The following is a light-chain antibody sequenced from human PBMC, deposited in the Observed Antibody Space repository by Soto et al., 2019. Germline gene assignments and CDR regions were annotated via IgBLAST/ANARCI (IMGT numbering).Light chain of an antibody. CDR2: DVS. Sequence: QPVLTQPASVSGSPGQSITISCTGTSSDVGGYNNVSWFQQHPGKAPKLMIYDVSNRPSGVSNRFSGSKSGNTASLTISGLQAEDEADYYCSSYSSSSTLYVFGTGTKVTVL. CDR3: SSYSSSSTLYV. CDR1: SSDVGGYNN. J-gene: IGLJ1*01. V-gene: IGLV2-14*01.